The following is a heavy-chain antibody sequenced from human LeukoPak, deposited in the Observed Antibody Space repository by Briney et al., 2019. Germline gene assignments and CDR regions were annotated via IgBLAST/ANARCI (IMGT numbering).Heavy chain of an antibody. V-gene: IGHV4-59*01. J-gene: IGHJ4*02. D-gene: IGHD2-2*01. CDR1: GGSISIYY. Sequence: SETLSLTCTVSGGSISIYYRSCIRHPPGRGRECIGYIYYSGSTNDNTSLKSRVTISVDTSKHQFSLRLRAVAAADTAVYCCARERSTGAFDYWGQGTLVTVSS. CDR2: IYYSGST. CDR3: ARERSTGAFDY.